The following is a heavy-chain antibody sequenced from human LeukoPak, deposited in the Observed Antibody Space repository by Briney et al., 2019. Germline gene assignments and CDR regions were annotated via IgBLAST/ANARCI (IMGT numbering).Heavy chain of an antibody. CDR2: ISHDGSNK. V-gene: IGHV3-30*18. Sequence: GGSLRLSCVASGLIFRSYGMHWVRQAPGKGLEWVTVISHDGSNKYYGDSVKGRFTISRDNSKNTLYLQMNSLRAEDTAVYYCAKDIPRVRGVSPYYFDYWGQGTLVTVSS. D-gene: IGHD3-10*01. CDR1: GLIFRSYG. CDR3: AKDIPRVRGVSPYYFDY. J-gene: IGHJ4*02.